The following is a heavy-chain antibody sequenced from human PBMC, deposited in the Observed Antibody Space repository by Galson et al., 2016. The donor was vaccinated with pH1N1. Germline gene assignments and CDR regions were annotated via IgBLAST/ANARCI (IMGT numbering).Heavy chain of an antibody. J-gene: IGHJ4*02. Sequence: SLRLSCAASGFSFSTYWMHWVRHPAGKGLVWVSRIKGDERSTNYADSVKGRFTISRDNAKNTLYLQMDSLRAEDTAVYYCARGVDTGGRWGQGTLVTVSS. CDR1: GFSFSTYW. CDR3: ARGVDTGGR. V-gene: IGHV3-74*01. D-gene: IGHD5-18*01. CDR2: IKGDERST.